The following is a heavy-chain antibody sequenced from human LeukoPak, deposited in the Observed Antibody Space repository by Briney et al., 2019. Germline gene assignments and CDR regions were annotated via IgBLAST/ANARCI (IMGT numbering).Heavy chain of an antibody. V-gene: IGHV3-74*01. CDR1: GFTFSSHW. Sequence: GGSLRLSCEASGFTFSSHWMHWVRQVPGKGLVWASNINGDGSSVGYADSVKGRFAVSRDNAKNTLYLHMSSLRAEDTVVYYCARDEVGATPIDYWGQGTLVTVSS. CDR3: ARDEVGATPIDY. J-gene: IGHJ4*02. CDR2: INGDGSSV. D-gene: IGHD1-26*01.